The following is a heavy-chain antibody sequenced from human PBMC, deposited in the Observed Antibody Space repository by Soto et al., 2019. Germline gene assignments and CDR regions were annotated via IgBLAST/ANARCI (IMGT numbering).Heavy chain of an antibody. CDR1: GYTFTSYG. D-gene: IGHD1-26*01. V-gene: IGHV1-18*01. CDR3: ARVWSGIVGASPPSHYYYGMDV. J-gene: IGHJ6*02. Sequence: GASVKVSCKASGYTFTSYGISWVRQAPGQGLEWMGWISAYNGNTNYAQKLQGRVTMTTDTSTSTAYMELRSLRSDDTAVYYCARVWSGIVGASPPSHYYYGMDVWGQGTTVTVSS. CDR2: ISAYNGNT.